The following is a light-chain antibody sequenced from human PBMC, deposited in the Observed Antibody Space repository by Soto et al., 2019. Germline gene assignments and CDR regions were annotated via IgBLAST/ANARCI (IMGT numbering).Light chain of an antibody. CDR2: AAS. Sequence: DIQMTQSPSSLSASVGDRVTITCRASQIISSYLNWYQQKPGKAPNLLIYAASTLQSGVPSRFSGSGSGTDFTLTISRLQPEDFATYYCQQSYSTPYTFGQGTKLEIK. J-gene: IGKJ2*01. V-gene: IGKV1-39*01. CDR3: QQSYSTPYT. CDR1: QIISSY.